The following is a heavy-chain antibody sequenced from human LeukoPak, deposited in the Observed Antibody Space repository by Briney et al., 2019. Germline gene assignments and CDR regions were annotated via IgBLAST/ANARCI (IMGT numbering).Heavy chain of an antibody. CDR2: IYNSGNT. D-gene: IGHD1-26*01. V-gene: IGHV4-39*01. J-gene: IGHJ4*02. Sequence: PSETLSLTCTVSGDSIRTSKYYWGWIRQPPGKGLDWIGSIYNSGNTNYNPSLKSRVTISIDTSKNQFSLKLSSVTAADTAVYYCARRGMNSGSYRRARQDFDYWGQGTLVTVSS. CDR3: ARRGMNSGSYRRARQDFDY. CDR1: GDSIRTSKYY.